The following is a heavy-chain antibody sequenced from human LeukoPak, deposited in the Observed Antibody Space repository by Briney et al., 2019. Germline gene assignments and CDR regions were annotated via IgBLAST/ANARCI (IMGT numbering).Heavy chain of an antibody. CDR2: IYYSGST. Sequence: PSETLSLTCTVSGGSISSNTYYWGWIRQPPGKGLEWIGSIYYSGSTYYNPSLKSRVTISVDTSKNQFSLKLSSVTAADTAVYYCARRDTAMVSWFDPWGQGTLVTVSS. CDR1: GGSISSNTYY. J-gene: IGHJ5*02. CDR3: ARRDTAMVSWFDP. D-gene: IGHD5-18*01. V-gene: IGHV4-39*07.